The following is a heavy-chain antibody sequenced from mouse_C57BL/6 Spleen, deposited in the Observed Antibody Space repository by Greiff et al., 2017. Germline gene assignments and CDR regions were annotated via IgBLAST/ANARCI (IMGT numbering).Heavy chain of an antibody. CDR3: ARRGDSYCASFYYAMDY. J-gene: IGHJ4*01. D-gene: IGHD2-12*01. Sequence: QVQLQQPGAELVMPGASVQLSCKASGYTFTSYWMHWVKQRPGQGLEWIGEIDPSDSYPNYNQKFKGKSTLTVEKSSSTAYMQLSSLTSADSAVYYCARRGDSYCASFYYAMDYWGQGTSVTVSS. V-gene: IGHV1-69*01. CDR1: GYTFTSYW. CDR2: IDPSDSYP.